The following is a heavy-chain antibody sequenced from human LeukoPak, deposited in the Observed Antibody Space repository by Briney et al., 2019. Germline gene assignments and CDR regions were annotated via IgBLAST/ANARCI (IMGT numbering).Heavy chain of an antibody. CDR3: ARQFHCFDRGCYTFDL. D-gene: IGHD2-2*02. CDR2: TSYDGSNQ. J-gene: IGHJ4*02. CDR1: GFTFSAYA. Sequence: PGRSLGLSCAASGFTFSAYAMHWVRQAPGEGLEWVAVTSYDGSNQNYAPSVKGRFTISRDYSKNALYLQMDSLRAEDTALYFCARQFHCFDRGCYTFDLWGQGTLVTVSA. V-gene: IGHV3-30*04.